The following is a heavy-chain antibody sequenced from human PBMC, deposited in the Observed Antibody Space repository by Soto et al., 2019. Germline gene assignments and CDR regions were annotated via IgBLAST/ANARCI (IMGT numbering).Heavy chain of an antibody. CDR3: ARLTGAGIGGRDGGGNNY. J-gene: IGHJ4*02. CDR1: GGSISSSSYY. Sequence: SETLSLTCTVSGGSISSSSYYWGWIRQPPGKGLEWIGSIYYSGSTYYNPSLKSRVTISVDTSKNQFSRKLSSVTAADAAVYYCARLTGAGIGGRDGGGNNYWGQGTLVTVSS. CDR2: IYYSGST. D-gene: IGHD3-16*01. V-gene: IGHV4-39*01.